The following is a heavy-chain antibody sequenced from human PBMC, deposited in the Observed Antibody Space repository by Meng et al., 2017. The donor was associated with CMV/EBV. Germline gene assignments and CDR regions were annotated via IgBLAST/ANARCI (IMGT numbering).Heavy chain of an antibody. J-gene: IGHJ3*02. V-gene: IGHV1-69*05. D-gene: IGHD5-24*01. Sequence: SVKVSCKASGGTFSSYAISWVRQAPGQGLEWMGGIIPIFGTANYAQKFQGRVTITTDESTSTAYMELNSLRAEDTAVYYCARGRGWLQPAVAFDIWGQGTMVTVSS. CDR1: GGTFSSYA. CDR3: ARGRGWLQPAVAFDI. CDR2: IIPIFGTA.